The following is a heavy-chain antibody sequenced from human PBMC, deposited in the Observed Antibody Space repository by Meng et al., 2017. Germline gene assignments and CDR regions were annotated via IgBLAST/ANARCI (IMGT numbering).Heavy chain of an antibody. CDR2: IIPILGIA. D-gene: IGHD2-15*01. V-gene: IGHV1-69*04. CDR3: AREHCSGGSCYSYFDY. J-gene: IGHJ4*02. Sequence: SVKVSCKASGGTFSSYTISWVRQAPGQGLEWMGRIIPILGIANYAQKFQGRVTITADKSTSTAYMELSSLRSEDTAVYYCAREHCSGGSCYSYFDYWGQGTVVTVSS. CDR1: GGTFSSYT.